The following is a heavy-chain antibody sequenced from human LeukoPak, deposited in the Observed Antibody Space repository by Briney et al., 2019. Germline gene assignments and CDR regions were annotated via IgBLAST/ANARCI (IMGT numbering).Heavy chain of an antibody. V-gene: IGHV3-74*01. J-gene: IGHJ6*02. CDR2: VNRDGGPA. CDR1: GFTFSDYL. Sequence: PGGSLRLSCAASGFTFSDYLIHWVRQAPGKGLLWVSRVNRDGGPATYADSVKGRFTVSRDNAKSTLYLQMNSLRAEDTAVHYCARSPAGTYTMDVWGQGTTVTVSS. D-gene: IGHD3-10*01. CDR3: ARSPAGTYTMDV.